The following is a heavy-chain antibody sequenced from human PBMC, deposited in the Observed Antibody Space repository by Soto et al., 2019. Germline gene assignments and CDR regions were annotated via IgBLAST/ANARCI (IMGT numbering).Heavy chain of an antibody. CDR1: GFNFIRKY. J-gene: IGHJ4*02. CDR3: ARGLYDSGSFYFDF. V-gene: IGHV3-53*01. CDR2: LYSGGTT. D-gene: IGHD3-10*01. Sequence: EAQLVESGGGLIQPGGSLRLSCAASGFNFIRKYIIWVRQAPGKGMEWVSILYSGGTTYYADSVKGRFTISRDTSENTLYLQMNSLRAEDTAVYYCARGLYDSGSFYFDFWGQGTLVTVSS.